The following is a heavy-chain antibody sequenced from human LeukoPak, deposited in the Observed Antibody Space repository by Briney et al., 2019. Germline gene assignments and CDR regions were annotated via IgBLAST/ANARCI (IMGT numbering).Heavy chain of an antibody. D-gene: IGHD3-9*01. CDR3: AREQRVLRYFDWLLGY. V-gene: IGHV1-2*06. CDR1: GYTFTGYY. J-gene: IGHJ4*02. CDR2: INPNSGGT. Sequence: GASVKVSCKASGYTFTGYYMHWVRQAPGQGLEWMRRINPNSGGTNYAQKFKGRVTMTRDTSISTAYMELSRLRSDDTAVYYCAREQRVLRYFDWLLGYWGQGTLVTVSS.